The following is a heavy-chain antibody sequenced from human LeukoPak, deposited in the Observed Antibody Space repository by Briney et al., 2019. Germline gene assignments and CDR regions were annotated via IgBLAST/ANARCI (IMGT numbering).Heavy chain of an antibody. CDR3: ARGGYSSSWYKDYFDY. CDR1: GGSISSYY. Sequence: SETLPLTCTVSGGSISSYYWSWIRQPPGKGLEWIGYIYYSGSTNYNPSLKSRVTISVDTSKNQFSLKLSSVTAADTAVYYCARGGYSSSWYKDYFDYWGQGTLVTVSS. CDR2: IYYSGST. J-gene: IGHJ4*02. D-gene: IGHD6-13*01. V-gene: IGHV4-59*01.